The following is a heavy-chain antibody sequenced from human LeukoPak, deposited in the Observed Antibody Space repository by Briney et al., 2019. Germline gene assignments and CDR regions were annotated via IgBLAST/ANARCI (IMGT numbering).Heavy chain of an antibody. D-gene: IGHD3-3*01. Sequence: GGSLRLSCAASGFTVSSNYMSWVRQAPGKGPEWVSVIYSGGSTYYADPVKGRFTISRDNAKNSLYLQMNSLRAEDTAVYYCGLPGYDFWSGYYKAGFFDYWGQGTLVTVSS. J-gene: IGHJ4*02. CDR1: GFTVSSNY. V-gene: IGHV3-53*01. CDR2: IYSGGST. CDR3: GLPGYDFWSGYYKAGFFDY.